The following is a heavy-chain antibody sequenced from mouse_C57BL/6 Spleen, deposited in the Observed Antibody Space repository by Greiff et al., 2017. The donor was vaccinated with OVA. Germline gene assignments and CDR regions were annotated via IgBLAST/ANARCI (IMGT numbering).Heavy chain of an antibody. CDR1: GFNIKDYY. D-gene: IGHD2-4*01. V-gene: IGHV14-2*01. J-gene: IGHJ3*01. CDR2: IDPEDGET. Sequence: VQLKESGAELVKPGASVKLSCTASGFNIKDYYMHWVKQRTEQGLEWIGRIDPEDGETKYAPKFQGKATITADTSSNTAYLQLSSLTSEDTAVYYCARWYDYDWFAYWGQGTLVTVSA. CDR3: ARWYDYDWFAY.